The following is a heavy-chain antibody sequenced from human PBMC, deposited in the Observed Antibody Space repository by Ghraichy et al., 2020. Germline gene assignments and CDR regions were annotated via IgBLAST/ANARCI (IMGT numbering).Heavy chain of an antibody. Sequence: GGSLRLSCATSGFTFSNAYMDWVRQTPGKGLEWVGEIKRKIDGETTDYAAPVKGRFTITRDDSKNTVYLQMNSLKTEDTAVYYWLDIGSSPGSWGPGALVPVSP. J-gene: IGHJ4*02. CDR2: IKRKIDGETT. CDR3: LDIGSSPGS. D-gene: IGHD3-10*01. CDR1: GFTFSNAY. V-gene: IGHV3-15*01.